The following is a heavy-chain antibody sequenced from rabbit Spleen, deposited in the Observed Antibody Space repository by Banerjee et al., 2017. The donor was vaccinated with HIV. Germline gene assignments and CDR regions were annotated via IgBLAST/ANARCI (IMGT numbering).Heavy chain of an antibody. CDR2: IAGSSSGFT. V-gene: IGHV1S40*01. CDR1: GFSFSSSDY. Sequence: QSLEESGGGLVQPEGSLALTCKASGFSFSSSDYICWVRQAPGKGLEWISCIAGSSSGFTYSATWAKGRFTISKTSSTTVTLQMTSLTVADMATYFCARDAGSGPYIDGYFDLWGPGTLVTVS. D-gene: IGHD8-1*01. CDR3: ARDAGSGPYIDGYFDL. J-gene: IGHJ4*01.